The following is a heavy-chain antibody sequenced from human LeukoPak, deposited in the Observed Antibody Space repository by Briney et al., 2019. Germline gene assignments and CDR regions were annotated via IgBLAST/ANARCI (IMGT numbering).Heavy chain of an antibody. Sequence: GASVKVSCKASGYTFTSYGISWVRQAPGQGLEWMGWISAYNGNTNYAQKLQGRVTMTTDTSTSTAHMELRSLRSDDTAVYYCARVPRYSSSWYSENWFDPWGQGTLVTVSS. D-gene: IGHD6-13*01. CDR3: ARVPRYSSSWYSENWFDP. V-gene: IGHV1-18*01. J-gene: IGHJ5*02. CDR1: GYTFTSYG. CDR2: ISAYNGNT.